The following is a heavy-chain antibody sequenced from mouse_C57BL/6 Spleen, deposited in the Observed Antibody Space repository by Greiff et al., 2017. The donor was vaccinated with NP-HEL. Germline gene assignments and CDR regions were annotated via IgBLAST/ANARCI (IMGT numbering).Heavy chain of an antibody. Sequence: VQLQQSGPGMVKPSQSLSLTCTVTGYSITSGYDWHWIRHFPGNKLEWMGYISYSGSTNYNPSLKSRISITHDTSKNHFFLKLNSVTTEDTATYYCARGGGNRYFDVWGTGTTVTVSS. CDR2: ISYSGST. V-gene: IGHV3-1*01. CDR1: GYSITSGYD. J-gene: IGHJ1*03. D-gene: IGHD2-1*01. CDR3: ARGGGNRYFDV.